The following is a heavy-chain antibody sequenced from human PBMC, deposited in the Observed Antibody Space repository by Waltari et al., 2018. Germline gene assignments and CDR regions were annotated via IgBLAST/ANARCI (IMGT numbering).Heavy chain of an antibody. CDR1: GVTFISYA. CDR3: AKAGGIAAAEFQFDF. Sequence: EVQLLESVGGLVQPGGSLRLSCAASGVTFISYAMTWVRQAPGKWLEWVSSISGPALTTFYADSVKGRFSVSRDNSKNTLYLQINGLRADDTAVYYCAKAGGIAAAEFQFDFWGRGTLVTVSS. CDR2: ISGPALTT. V-gene: IGHV3-23*01. D-gene: IGHD6-13*01. J-gene: IGHJ4*02.